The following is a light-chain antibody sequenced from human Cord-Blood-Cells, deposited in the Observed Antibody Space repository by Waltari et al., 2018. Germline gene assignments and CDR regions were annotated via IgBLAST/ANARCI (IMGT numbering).Light chain of an antibody. CDR1: SRHGGSSNL. Sequence: QSALTQPASVSGSPGPSITISCTATSRHGGSSNLVSWYQQHTGKAPKLMIYEGSKRPSGVSNRFSGSKSGNTASLTISGLQAEDEADYYCCSYAGSVVFGGGTKLTVL. CDR2: EGS. J-gene: IGLJ2*01. V-gene: IGLV2-23*01. CDR3: CSYAGSVV.